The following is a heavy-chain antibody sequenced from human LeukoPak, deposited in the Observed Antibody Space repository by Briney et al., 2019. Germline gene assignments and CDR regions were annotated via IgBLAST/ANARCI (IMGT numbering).Heavy chain of an antibody. J-gene: IGHJ4*02. CDR3: VRGYCSGGSCYFDY. Sequence: ASVKVSCKASGYTFTGYGISWVRQAPGQGVEWMGWISAYNGNTNYAQKLQGRVTMTTDTSTSTAYMELRGLRSDDTAVYYCVRGYCSGGSCYFDYWGQGTMVTVSS. CDR1: GYTFTGYG. V-gene: IGHV1-18*01. D-gene: IGHD2-15*01. CDR2: ISAYNGNT.